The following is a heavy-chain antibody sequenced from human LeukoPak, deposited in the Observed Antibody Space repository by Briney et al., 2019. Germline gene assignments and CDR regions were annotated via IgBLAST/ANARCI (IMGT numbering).Heavy chain of an antibody. CDR2: ISGSGGST. D-gene: IGHD5-18*01. J-gene: IGHJ6*03. Sequence: GGSLRLSCAASGLTVSSNCMSWVRQAPGKGLEWVSAISGSGGSTYYADSVKGRFTISRDNSKNTLYLQMNSLRAEDTAVYYCAKGVDTAMVYYYYYYMDVWGKGTTVTISS. CDR3: AKGVDTAMVYYYYYYMDV. V-gene: IGHV3-23*01. CDR1: GLTVSSNC.